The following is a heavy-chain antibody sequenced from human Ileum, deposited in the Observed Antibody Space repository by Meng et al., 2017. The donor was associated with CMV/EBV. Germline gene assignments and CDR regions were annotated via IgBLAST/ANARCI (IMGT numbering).Heavy chain of an antibody. CDR3: ARVIADRTGYVFGS. CDR2: INPSGGST. Sequence: ASVKVSCKASGYSFTSYFMSWVRVAPGQGLEWIGMINPSGGSTSYAKKFQDRVTMTRDTSTNTVYMEMRSLRSEDTAVYYCARVIADRTGYVFGSWGQGTLVTVSS. V-gene: IGHV1-46*01. CDR1: GYSFTSYF. D-gene: IGHD3-22*01. J-gene: IGHJ4*02.